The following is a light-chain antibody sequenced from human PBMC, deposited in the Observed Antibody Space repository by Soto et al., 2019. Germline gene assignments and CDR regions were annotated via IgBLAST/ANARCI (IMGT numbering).Light chain of an antibody. CDR2: SNN. V-gene: IGLV1-44*01. CDR3: AAWDASLKGVV. CDR1: SSNIGSNT. J-gene: IGLJ2*01. Sequence: QAVVTQPPSASGTPGQRVTISCSGSSSNIGSNTVNWYQQLPGTAPKLLIYSNNQRPSGVPDRFSGSKSGTSASLAISGLQSEDEADYYCAAWDASLKGVVFGGGTKVTVL.